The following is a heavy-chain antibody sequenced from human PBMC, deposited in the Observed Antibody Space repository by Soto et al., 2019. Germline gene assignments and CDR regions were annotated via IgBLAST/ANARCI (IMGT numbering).Heavy chain of an antibody. J-gene: IGHJ4*02. V-gene: IGHV1-18*01. Sequence: GASVKVSCKASGYTFASYAVSWMRQAPGQGLEWMGWISAYNGNTNYAQKLQGRVTMTTDTSTSTAYMELRSLRSDDTAVYYCARDPPPPDYWGQGTLVTVSS. CDR3: ARDPPPPDY. CDR1: GYTFASYA. CDR2: ISAYNGNT.